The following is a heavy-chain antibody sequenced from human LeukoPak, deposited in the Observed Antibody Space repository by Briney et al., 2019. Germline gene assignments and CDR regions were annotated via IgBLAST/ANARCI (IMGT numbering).Heavy chain of an antibody. J-gene: IGHJ4*02. CDR2: INHSGST. Sequence: SETLSLTCAVYGGSFSGYYWSWIRQPPGKGLEWIGEINHSGSTNYNPSLKSRVTISVDTSKNQFSLKLTSVTAADTAVYYCARGTLKSPTHPRDYWGQGNLVTVSS. CDR3: ARGTLKSPTHPRDY. V-gene: IGHV4-34*01. CDR1: GGSFSGYY.